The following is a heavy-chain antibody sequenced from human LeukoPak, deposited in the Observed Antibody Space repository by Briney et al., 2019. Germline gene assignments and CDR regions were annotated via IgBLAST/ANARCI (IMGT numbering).Heavy chain of an antibody. CDR3: ARGGQHLAFDH. J-gene: IGHJ4*02. Sequence: GGSLRLSCEGSGFAFSNYGVHWVRQAPGKGLEWVAVISYDGSNRQYADSVKGRFTISRDNSKNTLYLQMSSLRTEDTAMYYCARGGQHLAFDHWGQGTLVTVSP. CDR1: GFAFSNYG. CDR2: ISYDGSNR. D-gene: IGHD6-13*01. V-gene: IGHV3-30*03.